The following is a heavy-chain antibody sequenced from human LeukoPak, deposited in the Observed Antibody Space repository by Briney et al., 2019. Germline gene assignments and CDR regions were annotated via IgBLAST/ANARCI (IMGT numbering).Heavy chain of an antibody. CDR1: GGSISSYY. V-gene: IGHV4-59*01. D-gene: IGHD2-21*01. J-gene: IGHJ4*02. Sequence: SDTLSLTCTVSGGSISSYYWSWIRQPPGKGLEWIGYIYYSGSTNYNPSLKSRVTISVDTSKNQFSLKLSSVTAADTAVYYCARDLLGMLFPYYWGQGTLVTVSS. CDR2: IYYSGST. CDR3: ARDLLGMLFPYY.